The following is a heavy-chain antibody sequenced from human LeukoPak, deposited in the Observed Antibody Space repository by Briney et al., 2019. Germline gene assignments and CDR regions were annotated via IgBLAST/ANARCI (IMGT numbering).Heavy chain of an antibody. V-gene: IGHV1-46*01. D-gene: IGHD3-22*01. J-gene: IGHJ5*02. CDR1: GYTFTSYY. CDR3: ARSQGLTTDYYDSSGLKKNWFDP. Sequence: ASVKVSCKASGYTFTSYYMHWARQAPGQGLEWMGIINPSGGSTSYAQKFQGRVTMTRDTSTSTVYMELSSLRSEDTAVYYCARSQGLTTDYYDSSGLKKNWFDPWGQGTLVTVSS. CDR2: INPSGGST.